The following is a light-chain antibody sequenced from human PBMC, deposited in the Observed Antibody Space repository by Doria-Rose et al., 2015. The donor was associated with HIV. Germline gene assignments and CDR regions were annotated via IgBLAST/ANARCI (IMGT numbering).Light chain of an antibody. J-gene: IGKJ2*01. Sequence: ERATLSCRASQSVSSKYVAWYQQKPGQAPRLLIYGASSRAAGISDRFSGSGSGTDFTLTITRLEPEDFAVFFCQQYGSSPYTFGQGTKLQIK. CDR2: GAS. CDR3: QQYGSSPYT. V-gene: IGKV3-20*01. CDR1: QSVSSKY.